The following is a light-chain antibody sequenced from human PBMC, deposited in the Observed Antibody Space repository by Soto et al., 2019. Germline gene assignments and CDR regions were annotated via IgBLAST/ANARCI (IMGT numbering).Light chain of an antibody. CDR1: SSDVGGYNY. Sequence: QSALTQPASVSGSPGQSITISCTGTSSDVGGYNYVSWYQQHPGKAPKLMIYEVSNRPSGVSNRFSGSKSGNTASLTISGLQAEDEADYYCSSYTSSSPVVFGGGTKVT. J-gene: IGLJ2*01. CDR2: EVS. CDR3: SSYTSSSPVV. V-gene: IGLV2-14*01.